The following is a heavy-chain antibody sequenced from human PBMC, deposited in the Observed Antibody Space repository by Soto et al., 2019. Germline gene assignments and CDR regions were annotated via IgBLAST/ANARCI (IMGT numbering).Heavy chain of an antibody. CDR1: GFTFSSYS. CDR2: ISRSSSYI. V-gene: IGHV3-21*01. CDR3: AREALRAADPAP. J-gene: IGHJ5*02. Sequence: EVQLVESGGGLVKPGGSLRLSCAASGFTFSSYSMNWVRQAPGKGLEWVSSISRSSSYIYYAEPVKVRFTISRDNAQTSPYLQMNSLRAEEMDVYYCAREALRAADPAPWGQGTLVTGSS.